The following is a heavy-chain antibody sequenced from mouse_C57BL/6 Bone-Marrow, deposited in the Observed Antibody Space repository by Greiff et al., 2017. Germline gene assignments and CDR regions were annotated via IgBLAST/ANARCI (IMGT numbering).Heavy chain of an antibody. CDR1: GFTFSSYT. J-gene: IGHJ4*01. D-gene: IGHD1-1*01. V-gene: IGHV5-9*01. CDR3: AISYYYGSSYYAMDY. CDR2: ISGGGGNT. Sequence: EVKVEESGGGLVKPGGSLKLSCAASGFTFSSYTMSWVRQTPEKRLEWVATISGGGGNTYYPDSVKGRFTISRDNAKNTLYLQMSSLRSEDTALYYCAISYYYGSSYYAMDYWGQGTSVTVSS.